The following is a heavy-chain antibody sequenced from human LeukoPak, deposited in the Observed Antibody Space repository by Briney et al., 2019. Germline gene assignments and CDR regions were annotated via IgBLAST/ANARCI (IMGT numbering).Heavy chain of an antibody. CDR1: GYTFTSYA. CDR3: ATPSRRSVASHYYYYGMDV. Sequence: ASVKVSCKASGYTFTSYAMHWVRQAPGQRLEWMGWINAGNGNTKYSQKFQGRVTITRDTSASTAYMELSSLRSEDTAVYYCATPSRRSVASHYYYYGMDVWGKGTTVTVSS. V-gene: IGHV1-3*01. D-gene: IGHD5-12*01. CDR2: INAGNGNT. J-gene: IGHJ6*04.